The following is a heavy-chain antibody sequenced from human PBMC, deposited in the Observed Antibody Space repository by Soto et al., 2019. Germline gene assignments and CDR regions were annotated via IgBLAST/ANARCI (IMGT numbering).Heavy chain of an antibody. CDR1: GFTFGSYW. V-gene: IGHV3-7*01. CDR2: IKPDGSAT. CDR3: AIACYGGPGGYDYFDY. D-gene: IGHD4-17*01. J-gene: IGHJ4*02. Sequence: EVQLVESGGGLVQPGGSLRLSCAVSGFTFGSYWRNWVRQIPGKGLEWVAYIKPDGSATYYVDSVKGRFTISRDNAKNSLYQQMNRLRVDDTSAYDWAIACYGGPGGYDYFDYWGQGTLVTVSS.